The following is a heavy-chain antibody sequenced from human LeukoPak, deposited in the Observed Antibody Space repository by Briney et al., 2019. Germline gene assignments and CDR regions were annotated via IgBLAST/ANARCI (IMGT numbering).Heavy chain of an antibody. CDR1: GGSTSSDY. D-gene: IGHD3-16*01. V-gene: IGHV4-59*08. CDR2: VYDSGDT. Sequence: PSETLSLTCTVSGGSTSSDYWSWIRQSPGKGLEWVGYVYDSGDTGKNPSLKSRVTILLDTSKNQCSLKLTSVSAADTAVYYCARLKLGAYFDLWGRGTLVTVSS. J-gene: IGHJ2*01. CDR3: ARLKLGAYFDL.